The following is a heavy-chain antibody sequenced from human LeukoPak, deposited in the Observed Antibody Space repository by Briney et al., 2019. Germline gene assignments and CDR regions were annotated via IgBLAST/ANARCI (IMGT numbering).Heavy chain of an antibody. D-gene: IGHD1-1*01. V-gene: IGHV5-51*01. J-gene: IGHJ3*02. CDR1: GYSFTSYW. CDR2: IYPGDSDT. Sequence: GESLKISCKGSGYSFTSYWIGWVRQMPGKGLEWMGIIYPGDSDTRYRPSFQGQVTISADKSISTAYLQWSSLKASDTAMYYCARQTGTTYFGGTDDAFDIWGQGTMVTVSS. CDR3: ARQTGTTYFGGTDDAFDI.